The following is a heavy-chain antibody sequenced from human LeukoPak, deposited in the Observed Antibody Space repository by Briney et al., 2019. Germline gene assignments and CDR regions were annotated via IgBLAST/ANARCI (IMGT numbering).Heavy chain of an antibody. D-gene: IGHD3-16*01. J-gene: IGHJ6*02. CDR3: ARGGALISYYYGMDV. Sequence: GGSLRLSCAAFGFTFSGYAMHWVRQAPGKGLEYVSGISNNGGSTYYATSAKGRFTISRDNSKNTLYLQMGSLRAEDMAVYYCARGGALISYYYGMDVWGQGTTVTVSS. V-gene: IGHV3-64*01. CDR1: GFTFSGYA. CDR2: ISNNGGST.